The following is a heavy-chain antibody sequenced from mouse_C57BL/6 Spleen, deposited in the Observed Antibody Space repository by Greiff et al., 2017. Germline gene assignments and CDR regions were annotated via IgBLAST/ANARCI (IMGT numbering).Heavy chain of an antibody. CDR2: IDPSDSET. J-gene: IGHJ4*01. Sequence: QVQLQQPGAELVRPGSSVKLSCKASGYTFTSYWMHWVKQRPIQGLEWIGNIDPSDSETHYNQKFKDKATLTVDKSSSTAYMQLSSRTSEDSAGYYCARSELGLYYAMDYWGQGTSVTVSS. V-gene: IGHV1-52*01. CDR1: GYTFTSYW. D-gene: IGHD4-1*01. CDR3: ARSELGLYYAMDY.